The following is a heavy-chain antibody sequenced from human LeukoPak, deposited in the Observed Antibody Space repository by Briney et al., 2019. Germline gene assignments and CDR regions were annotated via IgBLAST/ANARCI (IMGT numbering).Heavy chain of an antibody. J-gene: IGHJ6*02. CDR2: INSDGSTT. CDR1: GFTFSNYW. V-gene: IGHV3-74*01. Sequence: GGSLRLSCAASGFTFSNYWMHWVRQAPGKGLVWVSRINSDGSTTNYADSVKGRFTISRDNAKNTLFLQMNSLRVEDTAVYYCASLQNVPSYYYYYVMDVWGQGTTVTVSS. D-gene: IGHD2/OR15-2a*01. CDR3: ASLQNVPSYYYYYVMDV.